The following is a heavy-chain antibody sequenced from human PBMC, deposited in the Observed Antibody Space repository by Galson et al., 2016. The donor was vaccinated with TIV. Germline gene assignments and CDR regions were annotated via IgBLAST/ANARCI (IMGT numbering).Heavy chain of an antibody. D-gene: IGHD1-26*01. CDR2: IGTLGDT. CDR1: GFTFSTYD. J-gene: IGHJ3*02. Sequence: SLRLSCADSGFTFSTYDMHWVRQATGKLLEWVSGIGTLGDTYYADSVKGRFTISRENATNSLYLHMNSLRAGDSAVYYCASGWPGIVGGRDAFDIWGQGTMVTVSS. V-gene: IGHV3-13*01. CDR3: ASGWPGIVGGRDAFDI.